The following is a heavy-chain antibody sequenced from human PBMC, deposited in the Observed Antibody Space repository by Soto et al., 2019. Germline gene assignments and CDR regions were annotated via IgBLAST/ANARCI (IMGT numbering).Heavy chain of an antibody. CDR2: IYYSGST. CDR1: GGSISSGGYY. D-gene: IGHD2-15*01. Sequence: SETLSLTCTVSGGSISSGGYYWSWIRQHPGKGLEWIGYIYYSGSTYYNPSLKSRVTISVDTSKNQFSLKLSSVTAADTAVYYCARDCSGGSCYRENYGMDVWGQGTTVTVSS. V-gene: IGHV4-31*03. CDR3: ARDCSGGSCYRENYGMDV. J-gene: IGHJ6*02.